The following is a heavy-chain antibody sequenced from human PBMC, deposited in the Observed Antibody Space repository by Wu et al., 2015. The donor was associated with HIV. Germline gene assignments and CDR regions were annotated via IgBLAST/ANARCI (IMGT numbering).Heavy chain of an antibody. CDR3: ARGRRIMVTFGGVIGLGY. Sequence: QVQLQESGPGLVKPSETLSLTCVVSGTSVSSDYYWGWIRQTPGKGLEWIGTLYHTGSTYYNPSLKSRVTISVDTSQNHFSLKLNSVTAADTAVYYCARGRRIMVTFGGVIGLGYWGQGALVTVSS. V-gene: IGHV4-38-2*01. CDR1: GTSVSSDYY. J-gene: IGHJ4*02. CDR2: LYHTGST. D-gene: IGHD3-16*01.